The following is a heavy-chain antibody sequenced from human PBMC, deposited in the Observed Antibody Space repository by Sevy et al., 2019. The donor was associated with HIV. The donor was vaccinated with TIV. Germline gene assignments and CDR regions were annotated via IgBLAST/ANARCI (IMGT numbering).Heavy chain of an antibody. J-gene: IGHJ6*02. CDR3: ARDPYYYDSPLYGMDV. CDR1: GFTFSSYG. CDR2: IWYDGSNK. D-gene: IGHD3-10*01. V-gene: IGHV3-33*01. Sequence: GGSLRLSCAASGFTFSSYGMHWVRQAPGKGLEWVAVIWYDGSNKYYADSVKARFTISRDNSKNTLYLQMNSLRAEDTAVYYCARDPYYYDSPLYGMDVWGQGTTVTVSS.